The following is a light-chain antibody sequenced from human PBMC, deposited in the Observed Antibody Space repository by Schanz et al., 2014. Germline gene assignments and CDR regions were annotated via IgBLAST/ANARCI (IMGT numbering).Light chain of an antibody. CDR3: CSYAGSSTSWV. CDR1: SSDVGGYSY. J-gene: IGLJ3*02. CDR2: GVS. Sequence: QSSLTQPPSASGSPGQSVTISCPGTSSDVGGYSYVSWYQLHPGKAPKLMIFGVSKRPSGVSNRFSGSKSGNTASLTISGLQAEDEADYYCCSYAGSSTSWVFGGGTKLTVL. V-gene: IGLV2-8*01.